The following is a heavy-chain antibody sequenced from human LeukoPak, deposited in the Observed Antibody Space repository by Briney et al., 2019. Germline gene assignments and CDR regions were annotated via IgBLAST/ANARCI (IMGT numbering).Heavy chain of an antibody. D-gene: IGHD5-18*01. V-gene: IGHV1-69*02. J-gene: IGHJ6*02. CDR3: ARIPSGDVDTAMVMYYHYGMDV. Sequence: ASVKVSCKASGGTFSSHTISWVRQAPEQGLEWMGRIIPLFGIVNYAQKFQDRVTITADKSTSTAYMEVSSLRSEDTAVYYCARIPSGDVDTAMVMYYHYGMDVWGQETTVTVSS. CDR1: GGTFSSHT. CDR2: IIPLFGIV.